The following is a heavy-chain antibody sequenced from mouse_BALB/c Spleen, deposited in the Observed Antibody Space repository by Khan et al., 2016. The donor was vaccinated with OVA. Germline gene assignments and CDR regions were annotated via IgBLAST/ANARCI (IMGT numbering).Heavy chain of an antibody. CDR2: ISYNGST. D-gene: IGHD1-2*01. J-gene: IGHJ2*01. CDR3: AGTARIKY. CDR1: GYSITSGYG. Sequence: EVQLQESGPGLVKPSQSLYLTCTVTGYSITSGYGWNWMRKFPGNKLEWMGYISYNGSTNYNPSLKSRTSITRDTSKNQFFLQCNSVTTEDTATYYGAGTARIKYWGQGTTLTVSS. V-gene: IGHV3-2*02.